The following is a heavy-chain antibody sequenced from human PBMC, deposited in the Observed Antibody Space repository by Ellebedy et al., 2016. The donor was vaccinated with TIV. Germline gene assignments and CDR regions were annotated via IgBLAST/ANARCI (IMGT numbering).Heavy chain of an antibody. CDR3: ARDREGTCSSTSCYLYYYYYGMDV. CDR2: ISSSSSYI. J-gene: IGHJ6*02. CDR1: GFTFSSYS. V-gene: IGHV3-21*01. D-gene: IGHD2-2*01. Sequence: GESLKISCAASGFTFSSYSMNWVRQAPGKGLEWVSSISSSSSYIYYADSVKGRFTISRDNAKNSLYLQMNSLRAEDTAVYYCARDREGTCSSTSCYLYYYYYGMDVWGQGTTVTVSS.